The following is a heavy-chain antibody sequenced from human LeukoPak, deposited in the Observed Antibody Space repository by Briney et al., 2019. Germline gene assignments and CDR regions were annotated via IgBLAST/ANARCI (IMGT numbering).Heavy chain of an antibody. V-gene: IGHV3-21*01. Sequence: PGGSLRLSCVASGFTFSSYSMNWVRQAPGKGLEWVSSISSSSYIYYADSVKGRFTISRDNAKNSLYLQMNSLRAEDTAVYYCASLPWLVRWVYYWGQGTLVTVSS. CDR1: GFTFSSYS. D-gene: IGHD6-19*01. CDR2: ISSSSYI. CDR3: ASLPWLVRWVYY. J-gene: IGHJ4*02.